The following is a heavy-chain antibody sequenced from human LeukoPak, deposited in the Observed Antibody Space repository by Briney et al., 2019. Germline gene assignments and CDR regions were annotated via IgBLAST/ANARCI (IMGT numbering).Heavy chain of an antibody. CDR2: IHHSGNS. CDR1: GASVTDYY. D-gene: IGHD7-27*01. J-gene: IGHJ5*02. Sequence: SETLSLTCTVSGASVTDYYWSWIRQSPGKGLEWISYIHHSGNSDYNPSLRSRVTTSLDTSKNQFSLNLISVTAADTAVYYCTRGHWGLQSWSQGTLVTVSS. CDR3: TRGHWGLQS. V-gene: IGHV4-59*02.